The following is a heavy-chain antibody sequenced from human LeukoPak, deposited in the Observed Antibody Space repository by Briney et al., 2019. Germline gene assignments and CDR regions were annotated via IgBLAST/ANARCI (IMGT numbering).Heavy chain of an antibody. CDR3: ARSYYYGSGSYYTLYYFDY. D-gene: IGHD3-10*01. CDR1: GYTFTSYY. J-gene: IGHJ4*02. Sequence: GASVKVSCKASGYTFTSYYMHWVRQASGQGLEWMGIINPSGGSTSYAQKFQGRVTMTRDTSTSTVYMELSSLRSEDTAVYYCARSYYYGSGSYYTLYYFDYWGQGTLVTVSS. V-gene: IGHV1-46*01. CDR2: INPSGGST.